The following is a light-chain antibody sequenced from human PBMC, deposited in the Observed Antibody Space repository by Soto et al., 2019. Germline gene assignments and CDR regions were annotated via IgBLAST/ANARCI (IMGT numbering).Light chain of an antibody. CDR3: GTWDSSLSAVV. J-gene: IGLJ2*01. V-gene: IGLV2-8*01. CDR2: EVS. Sequence: QSALTQPPSASGSPGQSVTISCTGTSSDVGGYNYVSWYQQHPGKAPKLMIYEVSKWPSGVPDRFSGSKSGNTASLTVSGLQAEDEADYYCGTWDSSLSAVVFGGGTKLTVL. CDR1: SSDVGGYNY.